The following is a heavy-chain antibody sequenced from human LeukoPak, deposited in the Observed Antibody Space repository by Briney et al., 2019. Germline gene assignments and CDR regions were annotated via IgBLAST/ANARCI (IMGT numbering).Heavy chain of an antibody. Sequence: GGSLRLSCAASGFTFSGYAMHWVRQAPGKGLEWVAVISYDGSNKYYADSVKGRFTISRDNSKNTLYLQMNSLRAEDTAVYYCARSLGIVVVVAASTGYRMEAWGKGTTVTVSS. V-gene: IGHV3-30*04. CDR3: ARSLGIVVVVAASTGYRMEA. J-gene: IGHJ6*04. D-gene: IGHD2-15*01. CDR2: ISYDGSNK. CDR1: GFTFSGYA.